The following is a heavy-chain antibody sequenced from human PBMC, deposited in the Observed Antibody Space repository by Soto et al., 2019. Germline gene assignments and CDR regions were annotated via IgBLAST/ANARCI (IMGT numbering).Heavy chain of an antibody. CDR1: GYTFTSYD. J-gene: IGHJ6*02. CDR2: MNPNSGNT. V-gene: IGHV1-8*01. Sequence: QVQLVQSGAEVKKPGASVKVSCKASGYTFTSYDINWVRQATGQGLEWMGWMNPNSGNTGYAQKFKGRVTMTRNTSKSTAYMGLSSLRSEETAVYYCARAKRITMVRGGRTHYYGMDVWGQGTTVTVSS. CDR3: ARAKRITMVRGGRTHYYGMDV. D-gene: IGHD3-10*01.